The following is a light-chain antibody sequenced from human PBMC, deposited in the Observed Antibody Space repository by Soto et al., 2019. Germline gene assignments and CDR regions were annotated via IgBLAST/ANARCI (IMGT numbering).Light chain of an antibody. CDR2: LGS. J-gene: IGKJ1*01. CDR3: MQALQTPRT. V-gene: IGKV2-28*01. CDR1: QSLLYINGYNY. Sequence: DIVMTQSPLSLPVTPGEPASISCRSSQSLLYINGYNYLDWYLQKPGQSPQLLIYLGSARAAGAPDRFSGSGSGTDFTLKISRVEAEDVGVYYCMQALQTPRTFGQGTRVEIK.